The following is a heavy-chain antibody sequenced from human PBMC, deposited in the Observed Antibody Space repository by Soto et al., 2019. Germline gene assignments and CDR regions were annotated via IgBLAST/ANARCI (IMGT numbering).Heavy chain of an antibody. CDR1: GGSISSYY. Sequence: SETLSLTCTVSGGSISSYYWSWIRQPPGKGLEWIGYIYYSGSTNYNPSLKSRVTISVDTSKNQFSLKLSSVTAADTAVYYCARDRVYSGYGGRYYYYYMDVWGKGTTVTVSS. CDR3: ARDRVYSGYGGRYYYYYMDV. CDR2: IYYSGST. V-gene: IGHV4-59*01. D-gene: IGHD5-12*01. J-gene: IGHJ6*03.